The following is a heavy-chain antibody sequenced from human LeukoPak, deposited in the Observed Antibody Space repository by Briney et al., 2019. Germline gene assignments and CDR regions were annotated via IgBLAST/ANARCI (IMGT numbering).Heavy chain of an antibody. CDR1: GFTFSSYS. CDR2: ISSSSSYI. D-gene: IGHD1-1*01. Sequence: GGSLRLSCAASGFTFSSYSMNWVRQAPGKGLEWVSSISSSSSYIYYADSVKGRFTISRDNAKNSLYLQMSSLKASDTAMYYCARLERSSSPTDGTHFDYWGQGTLVTVSS. V-gene: IGHV3-21*04. J-gene: IGHJ4*02. CDR3: ARLERSSSPTDGTHFDY.